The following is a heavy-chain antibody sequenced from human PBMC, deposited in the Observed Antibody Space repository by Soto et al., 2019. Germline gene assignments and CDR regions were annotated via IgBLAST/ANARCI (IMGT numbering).Heavy chain of an antibody. Sequence: QVQLVESGGGVVQPGRSLRLSCAASGFTFSSYGMHWVRQAPGKGLEWVAVIWYDGSNKYYADSVKGRFTISRDNSKNTLYLHMNSLRAEDTAVYYCARVVPPYGSGSYTPTYFDYWGQGTLVTVSS. D-gene: IGHD3-10*01. J-gene: IGHJ4*02. V-gene: IGHV3-33*01. CDR2: IWYDGSNK. CDR1: GFTFSSYG. CDR3: ARVVPPYGSGSYTPTYFDY.